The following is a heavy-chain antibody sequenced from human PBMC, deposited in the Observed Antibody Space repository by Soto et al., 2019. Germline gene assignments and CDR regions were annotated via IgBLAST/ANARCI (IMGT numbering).Heavy chain of an antibody. Sequence: PSETLSLTCTVSGGSISSGGYYWSWIRQHPGKGLEWTGYIYYSGSTYYNPSLKSRVTISVDTSKNQFSLKLSSVTAADTAVYYCARGTLLYWELDALEGYDSWGQGTPVTV. CDR3: ARGTLLYWELDALEGYDS. CDR1: GGSISSGGYY. V-gene: IGHV4-31*03. D-gene: IGHD2-8*02. CDR2: IYYSGST. J-gene: IGHJ5*01.